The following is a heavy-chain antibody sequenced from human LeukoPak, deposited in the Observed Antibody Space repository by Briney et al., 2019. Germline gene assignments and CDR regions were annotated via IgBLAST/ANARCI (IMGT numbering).Heavy chain of an antibody. D-gene: IGHD4-11*01. J-gene: IGHJ4*02. CDR2: IWNDGSNM. CDR3: AKDAQRGFDYSNSLES. CDR1: GFTFSHYG. V-gene: IGHV3-33*06. Sequence: QPGGSLRLSCATSGFTFSHYGMHWVRQAPGKGLEWVAVIWNDGSNMFYGDSVKGRFTISRDNSKNNLFLQMNRLRVEDTAVYYCAKDAQRGFDYSNSLESWGQGTLVTVSS.